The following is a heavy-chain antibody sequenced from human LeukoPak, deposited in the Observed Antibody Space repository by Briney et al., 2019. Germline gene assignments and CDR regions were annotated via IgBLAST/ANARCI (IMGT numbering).Heavy chain of an antibody. D-gene: IGHD3-16*02. CDR1: GFTFSSYA. CDR2: ISNNGGST. V-gene: IGHV3-64*01. CDR3: ARGSYVKYYDYVWGSYRSYNWFDP. Sequence: GGSLRLSCAASGFTFSSYAMHWVRQAPGKGLEYVSAISNNGGSTYYANSVKGRFTISRDNSKNTLYLQMGSLRAEDMAVYYCARGSYVKYYDYVWGSYRSYNWFDPWGQGTLVTVSS. J-gene: IGHJ5*02.